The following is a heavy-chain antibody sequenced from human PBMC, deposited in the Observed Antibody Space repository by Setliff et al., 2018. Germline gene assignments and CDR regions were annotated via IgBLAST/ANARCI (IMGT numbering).Heavy chain of an antibody. J-gene: IGHJ3*01. CDR3: AREGGDVIISSDAFDF. V-gene: IGHV4-30-4*08. CDR2: IYYSGST. Sequence: SETLSLTCTVSGGSISSGDYYWSWIRQPPGKGLEWIGYIYYSGSTYYNPSLKSRVSISVDTSKNPFSLDLRSVTAADTAVYFCAREGGDVIISSDAFDFWGQGTMVTVSS. CDR1: GGSISSGDYY. D-gene: IGHD3-10*01.